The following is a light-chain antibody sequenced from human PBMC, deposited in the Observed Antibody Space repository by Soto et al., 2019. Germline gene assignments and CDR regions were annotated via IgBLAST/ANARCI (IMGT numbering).Light chain of an antibody. Sequence: DIQMTQSPLFLSASVGDRVAITCRSSLSINTYLNWIQQKPGKAPKVLIYGASSLQNGVPSRFSGSGYGTIFTLTISSLQPEDSATYYCQQTFTTPHTFGRGTHLEIK. V-gene: IGKV1-39*01. CDR1: LSINTY. CDR3: QQTFTTPHT. CDR2: GAS. J-gene: IGKJ2*01.